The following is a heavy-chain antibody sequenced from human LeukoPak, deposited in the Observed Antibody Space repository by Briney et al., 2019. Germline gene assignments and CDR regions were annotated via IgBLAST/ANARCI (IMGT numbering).Heavy chain of an antibody. J-gene: IGHJ3*02. D-gene: IGHD6-13*01. CDR2: IRYDGSNK. V-gene: IGHV3-30*02. CDR1: GFTFSSYG. CDR3: AKGYTSSWDDDAFDI. Sequence: GGSLRLSCAASGFTFSSYGIHWVRQAPGQGLEWVAFIRYDGSNKYYADSVKGRFTISRDNSKNTLYLQMNSLRAEDTAVYYCAKGYTSSWDDDAFDIWGQGTMVTVSS.